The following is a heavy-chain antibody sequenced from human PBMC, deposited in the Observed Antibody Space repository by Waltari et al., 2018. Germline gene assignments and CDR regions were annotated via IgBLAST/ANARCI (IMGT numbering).Heavy chain of an antibody. Sequence: EVQLVQSGAEVKKPGESLKISCKGSGYSFTSYWIGWVRQMPGKGLEWMGIIYPCDPDTRYSPSFQGQVTISADKSISTAYLQWSSLKASDTAMYYCARRKRIAAAGGYYYYGMDVWGQGTTVTVSS. CDR3: ARRKRIAAAGGYYYYGMDV. D-gene: IGHD6-13*01. J-gene: IGHJ6*02. CDR1: GYSFTSYW. V-gene: IGHV5-51*01. CDR2: IYPCDPDT.